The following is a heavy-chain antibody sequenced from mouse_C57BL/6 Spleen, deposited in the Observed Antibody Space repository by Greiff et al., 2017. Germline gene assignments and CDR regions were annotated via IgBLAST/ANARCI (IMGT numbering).Heavy chain of an antibody. CDR3: ARLRGNYGAMDY. V-gene: IGHV1-53*01. D-gene: IGHD2-1*01. J-gene: IGHJ4*01. CDR1: GYTFTSYW. CDR2: INPSNGGT. Sequence: QVQLQQPGTELVKPGASVKLSCKASGYTFTSYWMHWVKQRPGQGLEWIGNINPSNGGTNYNEKFKSKATLTVDKSSSTAYMLLSSLTSEDSAVYYCARLRGNYGAMDYWGQGTSVTVSS.